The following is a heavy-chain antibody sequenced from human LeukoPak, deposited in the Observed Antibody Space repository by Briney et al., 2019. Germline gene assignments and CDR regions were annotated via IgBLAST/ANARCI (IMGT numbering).Heavy chain of an antibody. J-gene: IGHJ6*03. CDR2: MNPNSGNT. CDR1: GYTFTSYD. Sequence: ASVKVSCNASGYTFTSYDINWVRQANGPGLEWMGWMNPNSGNTGYAQTFQGRVTMTRNTSITTAYMELSSLRSEDTAVYYCARGHGRKVSYYYYMDVWGKGTTVTVSS. D-gene: IGHD5-24*01. V-gene: IGHV1-8*01. CDR3: ARGHGRKVSYYYYMDV.